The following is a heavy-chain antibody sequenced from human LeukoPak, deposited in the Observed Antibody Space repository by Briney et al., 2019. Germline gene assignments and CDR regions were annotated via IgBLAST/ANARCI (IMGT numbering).Heavy chain of an antibody. CDR2: ISGSGGST. D-gene: IGHD3-3*01. CDR3: AKVRHYDFWSGHLGY. V-gene: IGHV3-23*01. CDR1: GFTFSSYA. Sequence: GGSLRLSCAASGFTFSSYAMSWVRQAPGKGLEWVSAISGSGGSTYYADSVKGRFTISRDNSKNTLYLQMNSLRAEDTAVYYCAKVRHYDFWSGHLGYWGQGTLVTVSS. J-gene: IGHJ4*02.